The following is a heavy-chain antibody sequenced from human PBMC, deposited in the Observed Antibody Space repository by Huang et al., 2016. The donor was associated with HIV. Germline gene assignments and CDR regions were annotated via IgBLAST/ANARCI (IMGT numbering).Heavy chain of an antibody. CDR1: GFDFSKYS. CDR2: ISGTSSNI. J-gene: IGHJ4*02. CDR3: ARTEMEYYYGSSGYYPDY. Sequence: EVQLVESGGALVQPGGSLKLSCVVSGFDFSKYSMNWVRQAPGKWLGGVSYISGTSSNIYYADSVKGRFTISRDNAKNSVFLQMRSLRAEDTALYYCARTEMEYYYGSSGYYPDYWGQGTQVTVSS. D-gene: IGHD3-22*01. V-gene: IGHV3-48*01.